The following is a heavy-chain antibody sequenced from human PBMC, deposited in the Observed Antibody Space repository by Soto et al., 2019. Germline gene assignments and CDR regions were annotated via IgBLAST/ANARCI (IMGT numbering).Heavy chain of an antibody. Sequence: EVQLVESGGGLVQPGGSLKLSCAASGFTFTDSAIHWVRQASGKGPEWVGRIRNKVNTYATAYAASVKGRFTISRDDAPGTTYLQMNSLKTEDTGVYYCSRRRDWTATDPLDYWGQGTLVTVSS. J-gene: IGHJ4*02. CDR3: SRRRDWTATDPLDY. V-gene: IGHV3-73*02. D-gene: IGHD2-21*01. CDR1: GFTFTDSA. CDR2: IRNKVNTYAT.